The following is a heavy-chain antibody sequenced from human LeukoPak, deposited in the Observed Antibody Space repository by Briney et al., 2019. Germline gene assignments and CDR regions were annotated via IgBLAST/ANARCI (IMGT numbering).Heavy chain of an antibody. CDR2: INSNSGGT. CDR3: AREAYSTSSFDY. V-gene: IGHV1-2*02. D-gene: IGHD6-6*01. Sequence: ASVKVSCKSSGYTFTGYYMHCVRQAPGQGLEWMGWINSNSGGTNYAQKFQGRVTMTRDTSSLTAYMELSRLRSDDTAVYYCAREAYSTSSFDYWGQGTLVTVSS. CDR1: GYTFTGYY. J-gene: IGHJ4*02.